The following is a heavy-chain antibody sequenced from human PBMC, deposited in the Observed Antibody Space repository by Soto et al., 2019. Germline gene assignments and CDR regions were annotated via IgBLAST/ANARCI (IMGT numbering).Heavy chain of an antibody. CDR2: IYYSGTT. V-gene: IGHV4-30-2*01. CDR3: ARDKITGLFDY. J-gene: IGHJ4*02. Sequence: LSLTCAVSGGSISSGGYSWGWIRQPPGKGLEWIGYIYYSGTTYYNPSLKSRVTMSVDTSKNQFSLKLTSVTAADTAVYYCARDKITGLFDYWGQGTLVTVSS. CDR1: GGSISSGGYS. D-gene: IGHD2-8*02.